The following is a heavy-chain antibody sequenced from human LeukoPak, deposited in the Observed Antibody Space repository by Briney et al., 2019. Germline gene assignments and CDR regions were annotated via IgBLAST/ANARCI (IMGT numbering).Heavy chain of an antibody. CDR1: GFTFSSYA. V-gene: IGHV3-30-3*01. CDR3: ARGADD. J-gene: IGHJ4*02. CDR2: ISYDGSNK. D-gene: IGHD3-16*01. Sequence: GGSLGLSCAASGFTFSSYAMHWVRQAPGKGLEWVAVISYDGSNKYYADSVKGRFTISRDNSKNTLYLQMNSLRAEDTAVYYCARGADDWGQGTLVTVSS.